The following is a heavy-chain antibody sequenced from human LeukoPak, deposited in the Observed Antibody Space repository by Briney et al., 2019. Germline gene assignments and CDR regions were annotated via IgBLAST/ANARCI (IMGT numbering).Heavy chain of an antibody. D-gene: IGHD1-7*01. CDR2: ASHAGIT. CDR3: ARGRANWDYDFDY. CDR1: GESFVGRH. Sequence: PSETLSLTCAVFGESFVGRHWSWIRQSPGEGLEWLGEASHAGITNYNPSLKSRVSISVDTSKDQFSLTLTSVTAADTAAYYCARGRANWDYDFDYWGQGTPVSVS. J-gene: IGHJ4*02. V-gene: IGHV4-34*01.